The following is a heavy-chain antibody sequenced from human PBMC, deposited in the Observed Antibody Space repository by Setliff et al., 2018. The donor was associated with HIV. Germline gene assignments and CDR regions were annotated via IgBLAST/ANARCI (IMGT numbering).Heavy chain of an antibody. J-gene: IGHJ5*02. CDR2: IIPIFDTT. CDR1: GGTLSTYG. Sequence: ASVKVSCKASGGTLSTYGISWVRQAPGQGLEWMGGIIPIFDTTNYAQKFRGRVTITADESTGTVYMELTSLRSEDTAVYYCARDASAPPLNWFDPWGQGTLVTV. CDR3: ARDASAPPLNWFDP. V-gene: IGHV1-69*13.